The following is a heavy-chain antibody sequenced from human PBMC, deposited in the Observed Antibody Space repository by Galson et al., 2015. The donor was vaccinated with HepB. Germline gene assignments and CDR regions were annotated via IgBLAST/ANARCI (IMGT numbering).Heavy chain of an antibody. Sequence: QSGAEVKKPGESLRISCEGSGSSFPNYWISWVRQMPGKGLEWMGRIDPSDSYTNYSPSFQGPVTISADKSINTAYLQWSGLKASDTAMYYCARHYKGRFLEWFDSKVDYLGQGTLVTVSS. CDR2: IDPSDSYT. CDR1: GSSFPNYW. V-gene: IGHV5-10-1*01. J-gene: IGHJ4*02. D-gene: IGHD3-3*01. CDR3: ARHYKGRFLEWFDSKVDY.